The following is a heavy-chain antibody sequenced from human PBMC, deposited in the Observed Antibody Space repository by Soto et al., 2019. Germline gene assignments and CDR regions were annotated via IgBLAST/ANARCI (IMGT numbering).Heavy chain of an antibody. Sequence: GGSLRLSCVVSGLTFTNAWMSWVRQSPGQGLEWVGRIKSKSDGETRDYVPPVKGRFTISRDDSKNTLYLQMNSLKTDDTAVYYCTTAHRGPWGQGTLVTVSS. CDR3: TTAHRGP. CDR2: IKSKSDGETR. J-gene: IGHJ5*02. CDR1: GLTFTNAW. V-gene: IGHV3-15*07.